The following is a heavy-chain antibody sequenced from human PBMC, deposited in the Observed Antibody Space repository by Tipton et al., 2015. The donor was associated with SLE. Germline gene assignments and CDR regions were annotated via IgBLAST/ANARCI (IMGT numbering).Heavy chain of an antibody. CDR3: AGQTLRCGDRYWFFDL. V-gene: IGHV3-48*03. Sequence: SLRLSCVASGSTFSGYQMNWVRQAPGKGLEWISYISSSTGTTYYAGSVKGRFTISRDNAKNSLYLQMNSLRVEDTAVYYCAGQTLRCGDRYWFFDLWSRGPLVTVSS. J-gene: IGHJ2*01. CDR2: ISSSTGTT. CDR1: GSTFSGYQ. D-gene: IGHD4-17*01.